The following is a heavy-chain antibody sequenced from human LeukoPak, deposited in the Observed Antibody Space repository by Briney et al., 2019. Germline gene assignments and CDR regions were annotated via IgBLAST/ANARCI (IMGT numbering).Heavy chain of an antibody. D-gene: IGHD2-15*01. J-gene: IGHJ6*02. CDR3: ARDRGGVGKTYYYYGMDV. CDR2: ISAYNGNT. V-gene: IGHV1-18*01. CDR1: GYTFTSYD. Sequence: ASVKVSCKASGYTFTSYDISWVRQAPGQGLEWMGWISAYNGNTNYAQKLQGRVTMTTDTSTSTAYMELSSLRSDDTAVYYCARDRGGVGKTYYYYGMDVWGQGTTVTVSS.